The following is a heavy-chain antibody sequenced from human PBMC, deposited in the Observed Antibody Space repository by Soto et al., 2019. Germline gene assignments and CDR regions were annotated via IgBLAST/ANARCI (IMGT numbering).Heavy chain of an antibody. J-gene: IGHJ4*02. CDR1: GGTFSSYA. CDR2: IIPIFGTA. D-gene: IGHD2-15*01. V-gene: IGHV1-69*01. Sequence: QVQLVQSGAEAKKPGSSVKVSCKASGGTFSSYAISWVRQAPGQGLEWMGGIIPIFGTANYAQKFQGRVTITADESTSTAYMELSSLRSEDTAVYYCARESLGYCSGGSCYDSFDYWGQGTLVTVSS. CDR3: ARESLGYCSGGSCYDSFDY.